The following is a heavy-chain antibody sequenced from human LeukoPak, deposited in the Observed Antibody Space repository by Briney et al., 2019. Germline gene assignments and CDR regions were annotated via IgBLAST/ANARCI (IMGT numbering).Heavy chain of an antibody. J-gene: IGHJ4*02. CDR2: IKSKTNGGTT. D-gene: IGHD6-19*01. CDR3: TTEGSSAWYDY. Sequence: GGSLRLSCAASGFTFSNAWMSWVRQAPGKGLEWVGRIKSKTNGGTTEYGAPVKGRFTISRDDSENTLYVQMNSLKTEDTAVYYCTTEGSSAWYDYWGQGTLVTVSS. V-gene: IGHV3-15*01. CDR1: GFTFSNAW.